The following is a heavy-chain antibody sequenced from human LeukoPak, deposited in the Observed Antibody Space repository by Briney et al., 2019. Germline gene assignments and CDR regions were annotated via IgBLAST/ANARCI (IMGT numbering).Heavy chain of an antibody. CDR2: IKQAGSEK. J-gene: IGHJ4*02. Sequence: GGSLRLSCAASGFTFSSYWMSWVRQAPGKGLEWVANIKQAGSEKYYVDSVKGRFTISRDNAKNSLYLQMNSLRAEDTAVYYCARGAYYDFWSGLDYWGQGTLVTVSS. CDR3: ARGAYYDFWSGLDY. V-gene: IGHV3-7*04. CDR1: GFTFSSYW. D-gene: IGHD3-3*01.